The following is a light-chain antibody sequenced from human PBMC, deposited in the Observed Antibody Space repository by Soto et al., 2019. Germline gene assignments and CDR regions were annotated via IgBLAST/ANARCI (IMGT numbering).Light chain of an antibody. Sequence: IQLTQSPSSLSASVGDRVTITCRASQGISSYLAWYKQKPGKAPKLLIYAASTLQSGVPSRFSGSGSGTDFTLTISSLPPEDFATYYCQQLNSYPRTFGQGTKLEIK. CDR3: QQLNSYPRT. CDR2: AAS. V-gene: IGKV1-9*01. J-gene: IGKJ2*01. CDR1: QGISSY.